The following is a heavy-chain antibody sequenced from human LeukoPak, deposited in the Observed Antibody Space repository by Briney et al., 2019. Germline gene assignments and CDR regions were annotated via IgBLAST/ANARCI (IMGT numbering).Heavy chain of an antibody. J-gene: IGHJ4*02. CDR3: AKGSLRRGSYYGGDAFDY. CDR1: GFTFSSYW. D-gene: IGHD1-26*01. Sequence: GGSLRLSCAASGFTFSSYWMSWVRQAPGKGLEWVANINQDGSEKYFVDSVKGRFTISRDNSKNTLYLQMNSLRAEDTAVYYCAKGSLRRGSYYGGDAFDYWGQGTLVTVSS. CDR2: INQDGSEK. V-gene: IGHV3-7*03.